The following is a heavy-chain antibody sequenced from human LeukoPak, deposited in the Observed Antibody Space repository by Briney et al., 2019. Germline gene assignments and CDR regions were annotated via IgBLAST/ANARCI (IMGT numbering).Heavy chain of an antibody. CDR1: GGTFSSYA. Sequence: ASVKVSCKASGGTFSSYAISWVRQAPGQGLEWMGWISAYNGNTNYAQKLQGRVTMTTDTSTSTAYMELRSLRSDDTAVYYCARMGIMITFGGVIVYYFDYWGQGTLVTVSS. D-gene: IGHD3-16*02. CDR2: ISAYNGNT. J-gene: IGHJ4*02. V-gene: IGHV1-18*01. CDR3: ARMGIMITFGGVIVYYFDY.